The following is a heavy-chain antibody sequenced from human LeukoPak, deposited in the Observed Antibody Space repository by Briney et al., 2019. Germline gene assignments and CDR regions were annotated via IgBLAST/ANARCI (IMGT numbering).Heavy chain of an antibody. CDR2: ISAYNGNT. V-gene: IGHV1-18*01. Sequence: ASVKVSCKASGGTFSSYAISWVRQAPGQGLEWMGWISAYNGNTNYAQKLQGRVTMTTDTSTSTAYMELRSLRSDDTAVYYCARDSTMIFGVTAYYMDVWGKGTTVTVSS. CDR1: GGTFSSYA. J-gene: IGHJ6*03. CDR3: ARDSTMIFGVTAYYMDV. D-gene: IGHD3-3*01.